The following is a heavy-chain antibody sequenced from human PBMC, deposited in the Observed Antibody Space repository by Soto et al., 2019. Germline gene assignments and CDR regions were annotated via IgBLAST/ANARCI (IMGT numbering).Heavy chain of an antibody. V-gene: IGHV4-59*01. CDR2: IYYSGST. Sequence: QVPLQESGPGLVKPSETLSLTCTVSGGSISSYYWSWIRQPPGKGLEWIGYIYYSGSTNYNPSLKSRVTISVDTSKNQFSLKLSSVTAADTAVDYCARGYPPATYYFDYWGQGPLVTVSS. J-gene: IGHJ4*02. CDR3: ARGYPPATYYFDY. D-gene: IGHD1-26*01. CDR1: GGSISSYY.